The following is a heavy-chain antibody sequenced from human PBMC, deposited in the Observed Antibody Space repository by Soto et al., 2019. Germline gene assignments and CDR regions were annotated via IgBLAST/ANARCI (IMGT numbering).Heavy chain of an antibody. D-gene: IGHD3-16*02. CDR2: ISYDGSNK. CDR3: ARDRLRLGELSLLGYFAD. J-gene: IGHJ4*02. CDR1: GFTFSRHT. Sequence: PGGSLRLSCAASGFTFSRHTMHWVRQAPGKGLEWVASISYDGSNKYYADSVKGRFTISRDNSKNTLSVQMDSLRAEDTAVYYCARDRLRLGELSLLGYFADWGQGTLVTVSS. V-gene: IGHV3-30*04.